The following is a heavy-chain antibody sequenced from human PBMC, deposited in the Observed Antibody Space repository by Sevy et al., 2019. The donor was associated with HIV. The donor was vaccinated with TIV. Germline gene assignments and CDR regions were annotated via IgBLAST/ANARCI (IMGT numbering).Heavy chain of an antibody. J-gene: IGHJ3*02. CDR2: INQVGTEK. V-gene: IGHV3-7*01. CDR3: ENTGGSRHNDAFDT. D-gene: IGHD2-8*02. CDR1: GFSFTSYW. Sequence: GGSLRLSCAASGFSFTSYWMSWVRQTPEKGLEWVANINQVGTEKNYVDSVKGRFTISRDNAKNSLYLQMNSLRAEDTAVYYCENTGGSRHNDAFDTWGQGTMVTVSS.